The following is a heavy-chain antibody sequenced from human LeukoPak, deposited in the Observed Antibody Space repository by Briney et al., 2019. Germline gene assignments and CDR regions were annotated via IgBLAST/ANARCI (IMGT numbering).Heavy chain of an antibody. CDR3: AGSVTIDFNWFDP. J-gene: IGHJ5*02. Sequence: GSLRLSCAASGFTFSSYSMNWVRQAPGKGLEWVSSISSSSSYIYYADSVEGRFTISRDNAKNSLYLQMNSLRAEDTAVYYCAGSVTIDFNWFDPWGQGTLVTVSS. CDR2: ISSSSSYI. CDR1: GFTFSSYS. V-gene: IGHV3-21*01. D-gene: IGHD4-17*01.